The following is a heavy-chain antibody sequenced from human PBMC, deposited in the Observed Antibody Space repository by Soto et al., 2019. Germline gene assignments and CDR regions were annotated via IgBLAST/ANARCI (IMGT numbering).Heavy chain of an antibody. CDR3: ASHGSTSCSDWVDP. J-gene: IGHJ5*02. CDR2: IDPTVGST. CDR1: GYRFTSKY. V-gene: IGHV1-46*03. D-gene: IGHD2-2*01. Sequence: QVQLVQSGAEVKKPGASVKVSCKASGYRFTSKYIHWVRQAPGQGLAWMGIIDPTVGSTSYAQKFQGRVTMTRDTSTSTVYMELSSLRSEDTAVYYCASHGSTSCSDWVDPWGQGTLVTVSS.